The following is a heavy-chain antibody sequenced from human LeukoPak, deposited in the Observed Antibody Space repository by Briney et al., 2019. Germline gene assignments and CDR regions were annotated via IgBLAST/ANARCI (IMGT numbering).Heavy chain of an antibody. J-gene: IGHJ4*02. D-gene: IGHD2-8*02. CDR1: GFTFSSYV. CDR2: ISNSGGST. V-gene: IGHV3-23*01. CDR3: AKDPRWGTRDVGY. Sequence: GGSLRLSCAAFGFTFSSYVMSWVRQAPGKGLEWVSSISNSGGSTYYADSVKGRFTISRDDSKNTLYLQMNSLRAEDTAVYYCAKDPRWGTRDVGYWGQGTLVTVSS.